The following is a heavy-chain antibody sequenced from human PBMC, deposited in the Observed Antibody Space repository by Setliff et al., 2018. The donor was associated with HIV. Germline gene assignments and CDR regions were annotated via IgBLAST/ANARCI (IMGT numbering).Heavy chain of an antibody. Sequence: PGGSLRLSCAAPGFTFSSYAMSWVRQAPGKGLEWVSIITAGGTTYYADSVKGRFTISRDNSKSTLYLQMNSLGAEDTAVYYCAKDRGSGYYSPSDYWGQGTLVTVSS. CDR3: AKDRGSGYYSPSDY. D-gene: IGHD3-22*01. J-gene: IGHJ4*02. CDR2: ITAGGTT. V-gene: IGHV3-23*01. CDR1: GFTFSSYA.